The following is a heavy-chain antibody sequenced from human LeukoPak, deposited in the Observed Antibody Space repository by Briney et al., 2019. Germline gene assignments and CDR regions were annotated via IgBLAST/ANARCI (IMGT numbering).Heavy chain of an antibody. D-gene: IGHD1-26*01. CDR3: ARGPFGEGAKGINYYYYYYMDV. Sequence: SETLSLTCTVSGGSIISYYWSWIRQTPGKGLEWIGYIYYSGSTNYNPSLKSRVTISVDTSKNQFSLKLSSVTAADTAVYYCARGPFGEGAKGINYYYYYYMDVWGKGTTVTISS. J-gene: IGHJ6*03. CDR2: IYYSGST. CDR1: GGSIISYY. V-gene: IGHV4-59*01.